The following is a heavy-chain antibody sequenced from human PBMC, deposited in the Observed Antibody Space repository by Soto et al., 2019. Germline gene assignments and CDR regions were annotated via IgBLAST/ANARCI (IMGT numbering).Heavy chain of an antibody. Sequence: PSETLSLTCAVYGGSFRGYYWSWIRQPPGKGLEWIGYIYYSGSTNYNPSLKSRVTISVDTSKNQFSLKLYSVTAADTAVYYCAGGRYYDILTGYCPWGQGSLGTVGS. CDR3: AGGRYYDILTGYCP. J-gene: IGHJ5*02. V-gene: IGHV4-59*01. CDR2: IYYSGST. CDR1: GGSFRGYY. D-gene: IGHD3-9*01.